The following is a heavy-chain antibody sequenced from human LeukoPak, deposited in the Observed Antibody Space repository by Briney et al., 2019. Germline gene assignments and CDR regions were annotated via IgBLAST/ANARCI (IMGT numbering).Heavy chain of an antibody. V-gene: IGHV3-48*04. CDR1: GFAFRSYA. CDR3: ARGETTVTTEDY. D-gene: IGHD4-17*01. Sequence: PGGSLRLSCTASGFAFRSYAMAWVRQAPGKGLEWVSYISGGSSTIYYADSVKGRFTISRDNAKNSLYLQMNSLRAEDTAVYYCARGETTVTTEDYWGQGTLVTVSS. J-gene: IGHJ4*02. CDR2: ISGGSSTI.